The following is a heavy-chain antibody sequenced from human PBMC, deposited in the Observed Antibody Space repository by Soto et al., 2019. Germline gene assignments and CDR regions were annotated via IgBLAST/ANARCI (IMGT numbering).Heavy chain of an antibody. J-gene: IGHJ4*02. CDR3: ARSLLGDDY. V-gene: IGHV1-69*08. D-gene: IGHD3-10*01. CDR1: GGPYSKYS. CDR2: IIPIFDTT. Sequence: GASVKVSCKASGGPYSKYSISWVRQAPGQGLEWVGRIIPIFDTTNYAQKFQGRATITADKSTSTVYMDLSSLRSEDTAVYYCARSLLGDDYWGQGTLVTVSS.